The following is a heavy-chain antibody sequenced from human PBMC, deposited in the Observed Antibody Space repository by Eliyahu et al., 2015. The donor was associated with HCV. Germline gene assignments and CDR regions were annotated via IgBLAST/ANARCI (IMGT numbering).Heavy chain of an antibody. Sequence: EVQLLESGGGLVQPGGSLRLSXAASGFXFXSYAXTWXRQAPGKGXEWVSVIRGSDDSTYYADSVKGRFTISRDKSKNTVYLQMNSLRAEDTAVYYCAKDLYGDYGGIDYWGQGTLVTVSS. CDR3: AKDLYGDYGGIDY. V-gene: IGHV3-23*01. CDR2: IRGSDDST. CDR1: GFXFXSYA. D-gene: IGHD4-17*01. J-gene: IGHJ4*02.